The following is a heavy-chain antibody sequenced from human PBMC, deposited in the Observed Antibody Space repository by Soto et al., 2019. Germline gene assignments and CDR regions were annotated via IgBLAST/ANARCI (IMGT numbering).Heavy chain of an antibody. Sequence: QVQLVESGGGVVQSGRSLRLSCAASGFTFSSYGMHWVRQAPGKGLEWVAVISYDGSNKYYADSVKGRFTISRDNSKNTLYLQMNSLRAEDTAVYYCAKEGYSGYDYYFDYWGQGTLVTVSS. D-gene: IGHD5-12*01. CDR2: ISYDGSNK. CDR1: GFTFSSYG. V-gene: IGHV3-30*18. CDR3: AKEGYSGYDYYFDY. J-gene: IGHJ4*02.